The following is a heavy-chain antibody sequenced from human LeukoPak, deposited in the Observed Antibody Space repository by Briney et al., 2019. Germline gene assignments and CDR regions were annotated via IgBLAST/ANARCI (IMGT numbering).Heavy chain of an antibody. Sequence: SETLSLTCTVSGGSISSYYWSWIRQPAGKGLEWIGRMHTSGITNYNPSLKSRVTMSGDTSKNQFSLKLRSLTAADTAVYYCARDQYCYDSSGYYRFDYWGQGTLVTVSS. CDR2: MHTSGIT. D-gene: IGHD3-22*01. J-gene: IGHJ4*02. CDR3: ARDQYCYDSSGYYRFDY. V-gene: IGHV4-4*07. CDR1: GGSISSYY.